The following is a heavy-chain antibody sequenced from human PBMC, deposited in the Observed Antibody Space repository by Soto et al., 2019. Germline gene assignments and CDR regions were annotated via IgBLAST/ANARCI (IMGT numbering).Heavy chain of an antibody. J-gene: IGHJ4*02. D-gene: IGHD4-17*01. V-gene: IGHV1-24*01. CDR3: ATDLRVSRHPHDYGGNLVMGSDY. Sequence: GASVKVSCKVSGYTLTELSMHWLRQAPGKGLEWMGGFDPEDGETIYAQKFQGRVTMTEDTSTDTAYMELSSLRSEDTAVYYCATDLRVSRHPHDYGGNLVMGSDYWGQGTLVTVSS. CDR2: FDPEDGET. CDR1: GYTLTELS.